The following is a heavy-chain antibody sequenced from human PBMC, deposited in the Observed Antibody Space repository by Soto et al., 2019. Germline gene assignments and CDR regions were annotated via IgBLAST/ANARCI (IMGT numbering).Heavy chain of an antibody. CDR1: GGSISSGGYS. CDR2: IYHSGST. CDR3: ARGTGIVVVPAAHIKFDP. J-gene: IGHJ5*02. V-gene: IGHV4-30-2*01. Sequence: SETLSLTCAVSGGSISSGGYSWSWIRQPPGKGLEWIGYIYHSGSTYYNPSLKSRVTISVDRSKNQFSLKLSSVTAADTAVYYCARGTGIVVVPAAHIKFDPWDQGTLVTVSS. D-gene: IGHD2-2*01.